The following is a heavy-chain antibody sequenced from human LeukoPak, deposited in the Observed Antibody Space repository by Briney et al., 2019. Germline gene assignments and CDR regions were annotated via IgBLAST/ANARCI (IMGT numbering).Heavy chain of an antibody. D-gene: IGHD6-19*01. CDR2: ISGSGGST. V-gene: IGHV3-23*01. CDR3: AKGRGWYFDY. Sequence: SGGSLRLSCAASGFTFSSYAMSWVRQAPGKGLEWVSAISGSGGSTYYADSVKGRFTISRDNFNNTLYLQMNSLRAEDTAVYYCAKGRGWYFDYWGQGTLVTVAS. J-gene: IGHJ4*02. CDR1: GFTFSSYA.